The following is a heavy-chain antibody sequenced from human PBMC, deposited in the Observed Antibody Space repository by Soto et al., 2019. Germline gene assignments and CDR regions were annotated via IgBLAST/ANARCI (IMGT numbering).Heavy chain of an antibody. V-gene: IGHV3-23*01. D-gene: IGHD6-13*01. CDR1: GFTFSSYA. CDR3: AKFPGPFIVAAFYGMDV. Sequence: EVQLLESGGGLVQPGGSLRLSCAASGFTFSSYAMSWVRQAPGKGLEWVSAISGSGGSTYYADSVKGRFTISRDNSKNTLYLQMNSLRAEDTAVYYCAKFPGPFIVAAFYGMDVWGQGTTVTVSS. J-gene: IGHJ6*02. CDR2: ISGSGGST.